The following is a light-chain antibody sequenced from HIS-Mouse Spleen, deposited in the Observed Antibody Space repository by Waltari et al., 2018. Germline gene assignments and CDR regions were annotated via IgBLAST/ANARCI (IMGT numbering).Light chain of an antibody. CDR3: CSYAGSSTYAV. Sequence: QSALTQPASVSGSPGQSITISCTGTSSDAGSYTLFSWYQQHPGKAPKLMIYEGSKRPSGVSNRFSGSKSGNTASLTISGLQAEDEADYYCCSYAGSSTYAVFGGGTQLTVL. V-gene: IGLV2-23*01. J-gene: IGLJ7*01. CDR2: EGS. CDR1: SSDAGSYTL.